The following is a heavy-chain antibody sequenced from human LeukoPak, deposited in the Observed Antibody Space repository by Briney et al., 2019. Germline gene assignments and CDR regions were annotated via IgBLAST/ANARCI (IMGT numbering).Heavy chain of an antibody. J-gene: IGHJ4*01. V-gene: IGHV3-66*01. D-gene: IGHD3-10*01. CDR1: GFTVRNNY. CDR2: IYSGGST. CDR3: ATGERMVRGDGVDY. Sequence: PGGSLRLSCAASGFTVRNNYMSWVRQAPGKGLEWVSVIYSGGSTYYADSVKGRFTISRDNSKNTLYLQMNSLRAEDTAVYFCATGERMVRGDGVDYWGHGTLVTVSS.